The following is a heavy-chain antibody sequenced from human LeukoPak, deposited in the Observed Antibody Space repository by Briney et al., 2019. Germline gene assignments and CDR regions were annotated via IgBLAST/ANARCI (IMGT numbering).Heavy chain of an antibody. Sequence: ASVKVSRKTSGYTFTNYGISWVRQAPGQGLVGLGWVSDYADNTNYVQKVQRRVTMTTDTSTSTAYMELRSLRSDDTAVYYCARDCIGCHGFEYWGQGTQVTVSS. CDR1: GYTFTNYG. J-gene: IGHJ4*02. CDR2: VSDYADNT. CDR3: ARDCIGCHGFEY. V-gene: IGHV1-18*01. D-gene: IGHD2-15*01.